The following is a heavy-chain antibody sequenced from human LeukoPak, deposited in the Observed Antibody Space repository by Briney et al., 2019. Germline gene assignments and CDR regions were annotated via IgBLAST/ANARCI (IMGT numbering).Heavy chain of an antibody. D-gene: IGHD4-17*01. Sequence: SETLSLTCAVYGGSFSGYYWSWIRQPPGKGLEWIGEINHSGSTNYNPSPKSRGTISVDTSKNQFPLKLSSVTAADTAVYYCAREGYGDYVYAFDIWGQGTMVTVSS. V-gene: IGHV4-34*01. J-gene: IGHJ3*02. CDR2: INHSGST. CDR3: AREGYGDYVYAFDI. CDR1: GGSFSGYY.